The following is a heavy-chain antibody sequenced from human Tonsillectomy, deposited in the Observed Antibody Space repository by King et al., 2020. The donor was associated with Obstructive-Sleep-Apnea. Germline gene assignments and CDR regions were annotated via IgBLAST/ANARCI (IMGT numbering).Heavy chain of an antibody. Sequence: VQLVESGGGVVQPGRSLRLSCAASGFTFSSYAMHWVRQAPGKGLEWVAVISYDGSNKYYADSVKGRFTISRDNSKNTLYLQMNSLRAEDTAVYYCARDPYSSSGGVPGPWGQGTLVTVSS. CDR3: ARDPYSSSGGVPGP. J-gene: IGHJ5*02. D-gene: IGHD6-13*01. CDR2: ISYDGSNK. CDR1: GFTFSSYA. V-gene: IGHV3-30*04.